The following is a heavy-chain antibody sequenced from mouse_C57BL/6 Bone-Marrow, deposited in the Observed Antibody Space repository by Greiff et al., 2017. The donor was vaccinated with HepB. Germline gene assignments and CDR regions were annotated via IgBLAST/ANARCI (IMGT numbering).Heavy chain of an antibody. CDR3: ASSDYYGSSYPAWFAY. V-gene: IGHV5-17*01. J-gene: IGHJ3*01. CDR2: ISSGSSTI. Sequence: DVMLVESGGGLVKPGGSLKLSCAASGFTFSDYGMHWVRQAPEKGLEWVAYISSGSSTIYYADTVKGRFTISRDNAKNTLFLQLTSLRSEDTAMYYCASSDYYGSSYPAWFAYWGQGTLVTVSA. CDR1: GFTFSDYG. D-gene: IGHD1-1*01.